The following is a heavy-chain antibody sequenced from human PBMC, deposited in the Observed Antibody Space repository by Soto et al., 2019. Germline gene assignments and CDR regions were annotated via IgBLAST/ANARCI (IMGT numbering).Heavy chain of an antibody. D-gene: IGHD3-9*01. CDR1: GYTFTGYY. CDR2: IKSFNGET. CDR3: ARVFSPYYDVLTGNWFEH. J-gene: IGHJ5*02. Sequence: QVQLVQSGAEVKVPGASVKVSCKASGYTFTGYYMHWARQAPGQGLEWMGWIKSFNGETNYAQKSKASVNLTRDTSISTAYMELSRLKSDGTAVYYCARVFSPYYDVLTGNWFEHWGQGTLVNVSS. V-gene: IGHV1-2*02.